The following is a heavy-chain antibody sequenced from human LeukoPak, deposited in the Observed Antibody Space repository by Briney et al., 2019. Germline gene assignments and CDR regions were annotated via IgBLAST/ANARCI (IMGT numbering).Heavy chain of an antibody. CDR3: AREGSRAIFGVVTRGYFDY. Sequence: GGSLRLSCAASGFTFSSYWMSWVRQAPGKGLEWVANIKQGGTEKYYVDSVKGRFTICRDSAKNSLYLQMNSLRAEDTAVYYCAREGSRAIFGVVTRGYFDYWGQGTLVTVSS. J-gene: IGHJ4*02. D-gene: IGHD3-3*01. CDR1: GFTFSSYW. V-gene: IGHV3-7*01. CDR2: IKQGGTEK.